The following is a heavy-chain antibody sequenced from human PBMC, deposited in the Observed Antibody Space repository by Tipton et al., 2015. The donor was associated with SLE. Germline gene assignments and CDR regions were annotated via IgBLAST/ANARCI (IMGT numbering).Heavy chain of an antibody. V-gene: IGHV4-39*01. D-gene: IGHD3-3*01. CDR3: ARGPDDFWSGYSEMDV. CDR1: GGSISSSSYY. CDR2: IYHSGST. Sequence: TLSLTCTVSGGSISSSSYYWGWIRQPPGKGLEWIGSIYHSGSTYYNPSLKSRATISVDTSKNQFSLKLSSVTAADTAVYYCARGPDDFWSGYSEMDVWGKGTTVTISS. J-gene: IGHJ6*04.